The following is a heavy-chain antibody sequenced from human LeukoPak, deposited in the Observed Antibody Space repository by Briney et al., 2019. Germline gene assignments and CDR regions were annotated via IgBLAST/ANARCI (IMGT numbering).Heavy chain of an antibody. CDR1: GFTFSSYA. D-gene: IGHD3-10*01. Sequence: GGSLRLTCAASGFTFSSYAMSWVRQAPGKGLAWISTVSASGDSTSYADSVKGRFTISRDNSKNALYLQVNSLRADDAALYYCAKSHYYGSGSIDYWGQGTLVTVSS. V-gene: IGHV3-23*01. CDR2: VSASGDST. CDR3: AKSHYYGSGSIDY. J-gene: IGHJ4*02.